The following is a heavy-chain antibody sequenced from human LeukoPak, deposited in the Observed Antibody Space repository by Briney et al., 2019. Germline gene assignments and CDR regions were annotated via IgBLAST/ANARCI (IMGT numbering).Heavy chain of an antibody. D-gene: IGHD3-10*01. CDR3: ARGGEYYYGSGSYIPHDY. V-gene: IGHV4-34*01. CDR2: IYPRGST. J-gene: IGHJ4*02. Sequence: PSETLSLTCAVYGGSFSGYYWSWIRQPPGKGLEWIGSIYPRGSTYYNPSLKSRVTISLDTSKNQFSLKLSSVTAADTAAYYCARGGEYYYGSGSYIPHDYWGQGTLVTVSS. CDR1: GGSFSGYY.